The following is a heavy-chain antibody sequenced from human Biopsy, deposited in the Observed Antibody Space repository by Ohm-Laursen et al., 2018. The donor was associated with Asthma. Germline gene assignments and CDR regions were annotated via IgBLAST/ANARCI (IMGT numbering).Heavy chain of an antibody. Sequence: SLRLSCTASGFVVSRDHMFWVRQAPGKGLEWVSVIYSGGTSHTADSVRGRFTISRDYSKNTLYLQMHSLRAEDTAVYYCARGDSSNWSHYYFDYWGQGTLVTVSS. CDR1: GFVVSRDH. CDR3: ARGDSSNWSHYYFDY. V-gene: IGHV3-53*01. CDR2: IYSGGTS. D-gene: IGHD3-22*01. J-gene: IGHJ4*02.